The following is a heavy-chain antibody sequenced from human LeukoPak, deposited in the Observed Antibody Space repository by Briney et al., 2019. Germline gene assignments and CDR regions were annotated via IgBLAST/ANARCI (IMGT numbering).Heavy chain of an antibody. CDR3: TAGRSDYFDF. CDR1: GGSISSSSYY. Sequence: SETLSHTCTVSGGSISSSSYYWGWIRQPPGKGLEWIGSIYYSGSTYYNPSLKSRVTISVDTSKNQFSLKLSSVTAADTAVYYCTAGRSDYFDFWGQGTLVTVSS. CDR2: IYYSGST. V-gene: IGHV4-39*01. D-gene: IGHD6-25*01. J-gene: IGHJ4*02.